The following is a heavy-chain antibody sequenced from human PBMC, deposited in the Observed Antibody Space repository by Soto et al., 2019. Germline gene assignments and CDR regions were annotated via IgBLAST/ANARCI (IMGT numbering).Heavy chain of an antibody. J-gene: IGHJ4*02. D-gene: IGHD3-22*01. Sequence: GGSLRLSCAASGFTFSSYGMHWVRQAPGKGLEWVAVIWYDGSNKYYADSVKGRFTISRDNSKNTLYLQMNSLRAEDTAVYYCARDGVYYDSSGYYSFDYWRQGTLVTVSS. CDR3: ARDGVYYDSSGYYSFDY. CDR2: IWYDGSNK. CDR1: GFTFSSYG. V-gene: IGHV3-33*01.